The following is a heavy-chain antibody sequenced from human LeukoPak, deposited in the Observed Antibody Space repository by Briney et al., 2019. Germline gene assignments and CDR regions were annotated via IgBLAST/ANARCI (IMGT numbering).Heavy chain of an antibody. Sequence: HPGGSLRLSCAASGFTFSSYWMHWVRQAPGKGLVWVSRINSDGSSTSYAASVKGRFTISRDNAKNTLYLQMNSLRAKDTAVYYCARGATWNDVNYWGQGTLVTVSS. J-gene: IGHJ4*02. D-gene: IGHD1-1*01. CDR1: GFTFSSYW. V-gene: IGHV3-74*01. CDR3: ARGATWNDVNY. CDR2: INSDGSST.